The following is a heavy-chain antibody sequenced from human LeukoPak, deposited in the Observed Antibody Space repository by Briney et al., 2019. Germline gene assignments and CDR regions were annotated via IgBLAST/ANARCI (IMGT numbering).Heavy chain of an antibody. Sequence: PGGSLRLSCAASGVIFSNYWMHWVRQTPGKGLVWVSRINRDGSSTSYADSVKGRFTISRDNAKNTLYLQMNGLRAEDTAVYYCARVGVFSSSWLLYWGQGTLVTVSS. CDR1: GVIFSNYW. CDR2: INRDGSST. V-gene: IGHV3-74*01. CDR3: ARVGVFSSSWLLY. J-gene: IGHJ4*02. D-gene: IGHD6-13*01.